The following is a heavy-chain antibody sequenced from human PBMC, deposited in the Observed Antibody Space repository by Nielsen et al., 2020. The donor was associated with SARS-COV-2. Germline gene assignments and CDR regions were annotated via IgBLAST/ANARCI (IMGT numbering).Heavy chain of an antibody. CDR1: GLIFGTYG. D-gene: IGHD3-3*01. CDR3: ARLSNFWSGYNDY. CDR2: IWYDGSNE. Sequence: GESLKISCRASGLIFGTYGMHWVRQAPGKGLEWVAGIWYDGSNEHYAESVKGRFTISRDNSNNTLFLQMDSLTADDTAVYFCARLSNFWSGYNDYWGQGTLVIVSS. J-gene: IGHJ4*02. V-gene: IGHV3-33*01.